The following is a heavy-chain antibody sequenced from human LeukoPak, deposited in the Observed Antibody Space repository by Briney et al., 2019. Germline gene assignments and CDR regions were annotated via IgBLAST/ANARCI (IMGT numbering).Heavy chain of an antibody. V-gene: IGHV4-39*01. CDR3: ARQLGELRYFDWLLNAFDY. J-gene: IGHJ4*02. Sequence: SETLSVTCTVSGDSISSSSYYWGWIRQPPGKGLEWIGSIYYSGSTYYNPSLKSRVTISVDTSKNQFSLKLSSVTAADTAVYYCARQLGELRYFDWLLNAFDYWGQGTLVTVSS. CDR1: GDSISSSSYY. D-gene: IGHD3-9*01. CDR2: IYYSGST.